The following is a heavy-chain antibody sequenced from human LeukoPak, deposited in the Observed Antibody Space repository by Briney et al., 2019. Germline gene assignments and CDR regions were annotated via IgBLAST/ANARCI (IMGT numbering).Heavy chain of an antibody. V-gene: IGHV3-74*01. J-gene: IGHJ6*03. D-gene: IGHD6-13*01. Sequence: GGSLRLSCAASGFTFSSYWMHWVRQAPGKGLVWVSRINTDGSSTSYADSVKGRFTISRDNAKNSLYLQMNSLRAEDSAVYYCARASGIAAPAYYYYYYMDVWGKGTTVTVSS. CDR1: GFTFSSYW. CDR3: ARASGIAAPAYYYYYYMDV. CDR2: INTDGSST.